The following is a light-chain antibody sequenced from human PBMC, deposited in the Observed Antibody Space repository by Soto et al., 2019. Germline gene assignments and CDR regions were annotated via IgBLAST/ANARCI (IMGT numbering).Light chain of an antibody. J-gene: IGLJ1*01. CDR3: QSYDSSLSGYV. CDR1: SSNIGDHT. V-gene: IGLV1-44*01. Sequence: QSALTQPPSASGTPGQRVTISCSGSSSNIGDHTVDWYQQVPGAAPELLIFKNTQRPSGVPDRFSASKSGTSASLAISAVQSEDEADYYCQSYDSSLSGYVFGTGTKVTVL. CDR2: KNT.